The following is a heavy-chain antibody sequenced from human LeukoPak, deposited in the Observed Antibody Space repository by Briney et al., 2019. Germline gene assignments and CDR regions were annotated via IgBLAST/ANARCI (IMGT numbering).Heavy chain of an antibody. CDR2: INPSGGST. Sequence: ASVKVSCKASGYTFTSYYMHWVRQAPGQGLEWMGIINPSGGSTSYAQKFQGRVTMTRDTSTSTVYMELSSLRSEDTAVYYCAIIAAAGTKDYWGQATLVAVSS. D-gene: IGHD6-13*01. J-gene: IGHJ4*02. CDR3: AIIAAAGTKDY. V-gene: IGHV1-46*03. CDR1: GYTFTSYY.